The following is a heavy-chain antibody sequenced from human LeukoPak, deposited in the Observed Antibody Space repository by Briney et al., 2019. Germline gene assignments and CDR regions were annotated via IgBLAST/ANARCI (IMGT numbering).Heavy chain of an antibody. D-gene: IGHD3-10*01. V-gene: IGHV4-59*08. CDR1: GGSISSYY. Sequence: KASETLSPTCTVSGGSISSYYWSWIRQPPGKGLEWIGYIYYSGSTNYNPSLQSRVTISVDTSKNQFSLKLSSVTAADTAVYYCARVLWFGEFKYPAARFDPWGQGTLVTVSS. J-gene: IGHJ5*02. CDR3: ARVLWFGEFKYPAARFDP. CDR2: IYYSGST.